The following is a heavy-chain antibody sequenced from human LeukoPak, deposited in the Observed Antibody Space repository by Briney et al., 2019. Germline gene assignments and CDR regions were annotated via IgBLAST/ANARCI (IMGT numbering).Heavy chain of an antibody. Sequence: ASVKVSCKASGYTFTGYYMHWVRQAPGQGLEWMGWINPNSGGTNYAQKFQGRVTMTRGTSISTAYMELSRLRSDDTAVYYCARDSVLLWFGERLAAFDIWGQGTMVTVSS. CDR1: GYTFTGYY. J-gene: IGHJ3*02. V-gene: IGHV1-2*02. CDR2: INPNSGGT. D-gene: IGHD3-10*01. CDR3: ARDSVLLWFGERLAAFDI.